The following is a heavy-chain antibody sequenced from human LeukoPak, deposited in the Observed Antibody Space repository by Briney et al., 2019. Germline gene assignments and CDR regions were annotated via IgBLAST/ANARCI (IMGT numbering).Heavy chain of an antibody. CDR2: IHSDNT. CDR3: ARRAGAYSHPYDY. Sequence: PGGSLRLSCAASGFSFSSHGMSWVRQAPGKGLEWVSFIHSDNTHYSDSVKGRFTISRDNSKNTLYLQMNSLRAEDTAVYYCARRAGAYSHPYDYWGQGTLVTVSS. V-gene: IGHV3-53*01. D-gene: IGHD4/OR15-4a*01. CDR1: GFSFSSHG. J-gene: IGHJ4*02.